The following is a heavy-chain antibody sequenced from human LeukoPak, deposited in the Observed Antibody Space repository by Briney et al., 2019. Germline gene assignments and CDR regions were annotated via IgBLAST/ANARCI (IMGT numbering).Heavy chain of an antibody. D-gene: IGHD2-8*01. CDR3: AKSVMGGQYLSALDN. CDR1: GLTFNNYA. CDR2: ISGSGGST. V-gene: IGHV3-23*01. J-gene: IGHJ4*02. Sequence: GGSLRLSCAASGLTFNNYAMSWVRQAPGKGLEWVSVISGSGGSTYYADSVKGRFTISRDNSKNTLYLQMDCLRAEDTAVYYCAKSVMGGQYLSALDNWGQGILVTVSS.